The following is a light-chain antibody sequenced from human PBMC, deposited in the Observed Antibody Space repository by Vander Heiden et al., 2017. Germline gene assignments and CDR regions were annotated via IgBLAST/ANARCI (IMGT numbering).Light chain of an antibody. Sequence: SYVLTQPPSVSVAPGQTARITWGGSKIGSKSVHRDQQKPGHAPVLVVYDDSDRPSGIPERFSGSNSGNTATLTIGRVEAGDEADYYCQVWDSSSDHVVFGGGTKLTVL. V-gene: IGLV3-21*02. CDR3: QVWDSSSDHVV. J-gene: IGLJ2*01. CDR1: KIGSKS. CDR2: DDS.